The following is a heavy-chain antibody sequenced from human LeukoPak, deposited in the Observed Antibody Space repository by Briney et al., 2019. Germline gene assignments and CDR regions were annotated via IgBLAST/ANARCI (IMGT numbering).Heavy chain of an antibody. CDR2: MNPNSGNT. CDR1: GYTFTSDD. J-gene: IGHJ4*02. V-gene: IGHV1-8*03. Sequence: ASVKVSCKASGYTFTSDDINWVRQATGQGLEWMGWMNPNSGNTGYAQKFQGRVTITKNTSISTAYMELSSLRSEDTAVYYCARGAGPDCSSTSCLVDDYWGQGTLVTVSS. CDR3: ARGAGPDCSSTSCLVDDY. D-gene: IGHD2-2*01.